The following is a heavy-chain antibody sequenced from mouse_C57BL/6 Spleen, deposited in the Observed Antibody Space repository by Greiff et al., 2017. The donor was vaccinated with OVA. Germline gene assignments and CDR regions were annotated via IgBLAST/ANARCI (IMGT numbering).Heavy chain of an antibody. CDR3: ARGEGLYYDYDEDY. D-gene: IGHD2-4*01. J-gene: IGHJ2*01. Sequence: EVQLQQSGPVLVKPGASVKMSCKASGYTFTDYYMNWVKQSHGKSLEWIGVINPYNGGTSYNQKFKGKATLTVDKSSSTAYMELNSLTSEDSAVYYCARGEGLYYDYDEDYWGQGTTLTVSS. CDR1: GYTFTDYY. CDR2: INPYNGGT. V-gene: IGHV1-19*01.